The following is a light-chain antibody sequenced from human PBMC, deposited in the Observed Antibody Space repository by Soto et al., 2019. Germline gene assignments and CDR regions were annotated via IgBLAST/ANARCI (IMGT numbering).Light chain of an antibody. CDR2: GAS. CDR1: PSVCGSF. CDR3: QHRGGSPR. V-gene: IGKV3-20*01. Sequence: ENVLTKSPGTLSLSPGSIATLSWRPSPSVCGSFLTQFQQKPGQAPRLVLCGASGRATGLPDTISGRGSGKVFTLTISRLEQEAVADYSWQHRGGSPRFGGGTKVEVK. J-gene: IGKJ4*01.